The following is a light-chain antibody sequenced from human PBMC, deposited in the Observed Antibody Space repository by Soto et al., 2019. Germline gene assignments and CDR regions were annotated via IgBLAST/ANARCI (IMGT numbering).Light chain of an antibody. CDR3: QSYDSSLSAYV. V-gene: IGLV2-14*01. CDR2: EVN. CDR1: SSDVGAYKY. J-gene: IGLJ1*01. Sequence: SGLTQPASVSGSPGRSIAVACTGTSSDVGAYKYVSWYQQHPGKAPKLMIYEVNNRPSGVPDRFSGSKSGTSASLAITGLQAEDEADYYCQSYDSSLSAYVFGTGTKVTVL.